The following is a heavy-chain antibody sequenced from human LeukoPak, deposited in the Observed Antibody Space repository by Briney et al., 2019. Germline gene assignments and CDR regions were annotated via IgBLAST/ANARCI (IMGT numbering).Heavy chain of an antibody. CDR1: GYTFTGYY. CDR2: INPNSGGT. V-gene: IGHV1-2*02. Sequence: ASVKVSCKASGYTFTGYYMHWVRQAPGQGLEWMGWINPNSGGTNYAQKFQGRVTMTRDTSTSTVYMELSSLRSEDTAVYYCARDQLGGAAPPHYWGQGTLVTVSS. D-gene: IGHD3-16*01. J-gene: IGHJ4*02. CDR3: ARDQLGGAAPPHY.